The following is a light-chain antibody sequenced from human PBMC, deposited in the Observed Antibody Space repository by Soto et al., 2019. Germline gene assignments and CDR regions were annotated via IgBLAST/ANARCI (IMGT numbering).Light chain of an antibody. J-gene: IGLJ1*01. CDR3: SSYTSSSTYV. Sequence: QSALTQPASVSGSPGQSITISCTGTSNDIGSYNYVSWYQQHPDKAPKLMIYDVSNRPSGVSNRFSGSKSGNTASLTISGLQAEDEAGYYCSSYTSSSTYVFGTGTKVTVL. CDR1: SNDIGSYNY. V-gene: IGLV2-14*01. CDR2: DVS.